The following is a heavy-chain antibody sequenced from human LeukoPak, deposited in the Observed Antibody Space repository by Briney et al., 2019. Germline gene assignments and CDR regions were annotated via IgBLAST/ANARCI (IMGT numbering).Heavy chain of an antibody. CDR3: ARGGGYCTNNVCPPWFDP. CDR2: INHSGST. Sequence: PSETLSLTCSVYGGSFSGFYWNWIRQPPGKGLEWIGEINHSGSTHYSPSLKSRLSISVDPSKNQFSLKLGSVTAADTAVYYCARGGGYCTNNVCPPWFDPWGQGALVTVSS. D-gene: IGHD2-8*01. CDR1: GGSFSGFY. J-gene: IGHJ5*02. V-gene: IGHV4-34*01.